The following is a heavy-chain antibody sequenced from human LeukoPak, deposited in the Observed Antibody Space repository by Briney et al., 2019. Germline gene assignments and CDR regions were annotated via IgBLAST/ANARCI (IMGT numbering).Heavy chain of an antibody. CDR2: IRHDGSYQ. V-gene: IGHV3-30*02. CDR3: AKNRDSSDYPRDFDF. J-gene: IGHJ4*02. CDR1: GFTFSSYS. Sequence: GGSLRLSCAAFGFTFSSYSMHWVRQTPGKGLEWVAFIRHDGSYQQYADSVKGRFTVSRDNSKDMVYLQMNSLRTEDTAVYYCAKNRDSSDYPRDFDFWGQGTLVTVSS. D-gene: IGHD3-22*01.